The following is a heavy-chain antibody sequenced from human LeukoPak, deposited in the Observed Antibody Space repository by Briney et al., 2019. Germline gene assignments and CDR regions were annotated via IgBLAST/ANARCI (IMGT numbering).Heavy chain of an antibody. CDR2: IYYSGST. V-gene: IGHV4-39*07. J-gene: IGHJ4*02. CDR1: GGSISSSSYY. D-gene: IGHD3-10*01. Sequence: SSETLSLTCTVSGGSISSSSYYWGWIRQPPGKGLEWIGSIYYSGSTYYNPSPKSRVTISVDTSKNQFSLKLSSVTAADTAVYYCARDPGYGSGSYYRPFEYWGQGTLVTVSS. CDR3: ARDPGYGSGSYYRPFEY.